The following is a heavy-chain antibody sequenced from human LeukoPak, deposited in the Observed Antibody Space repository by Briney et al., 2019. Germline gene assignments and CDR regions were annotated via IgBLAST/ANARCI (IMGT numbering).Heavy chain of an antibody. CDR2: VYYSGGT. CDR3: ARRHSGSYYGKHGFDP. Sequence: PSETLSLTCNVSGGSISSSSYNWGWIRQPPGKPLEWIGSVYYSGGTYYNPSLKSRVTISVDTSKNQFSLILNSVTAAATAVYYCARRHSGSYYGKHGFDPWGQGTLVTVSS. V-gene: IGHV4-39*01. D-gene: IGHD1-26*01. CDR1: GGSISSSSYN. J-gene: IGHJ5*02.